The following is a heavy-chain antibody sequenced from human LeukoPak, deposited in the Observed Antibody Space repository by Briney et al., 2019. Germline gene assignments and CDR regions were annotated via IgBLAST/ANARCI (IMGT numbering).Heavy chain of an antibody. J-gene: IGHJ4*02. CDR3: AVSGGSYYYFDY. CDR1: GYTFTSYS. Sequence: ASVKVSCKASGYTFTSYSMHWVRQAPGQGLEWMGIINPSGGSTSYAQKFQGRVTMTRDTSTSTVYMELSSLRSEDTAVYYCAVSGGSYYYFDYWGQGTLVTVSS. CDR2: INPSGGST. D-gene: IGHD1-26*01. V-gene: IGHV1-46*01.